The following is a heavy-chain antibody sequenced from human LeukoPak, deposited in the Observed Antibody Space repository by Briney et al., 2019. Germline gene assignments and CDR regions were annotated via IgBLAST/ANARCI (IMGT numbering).Heavy chain of an antibody. D-gene: IGHD1-26*01. J-gene: IGHJ4*02. CDR3: GVGASSASEFDY. CDR1: GFTFSDYA. CDR2: ITGSSYNK. Sequence: GGSLRLSSAASGFTFSDYALNWVRQAPGKGLERISSITGSSYNKYYAESLKGRVTISRDNAKNSLYLQMDSLRAEDTAVYYCGVGASSASEFDYWGQGTLVTVSS. V-gene: IGHV3-21*01.